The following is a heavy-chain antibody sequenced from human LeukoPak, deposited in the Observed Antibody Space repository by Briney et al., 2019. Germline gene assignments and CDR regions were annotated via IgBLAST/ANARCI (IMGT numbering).Heavy chain of an antibody. CDR2: ISAYNGNT. CDR3: ARDTDIVVVPAARLYYYYGMNV. D-gene: IGHD2-2*01. J-gene: IGHJ6*04. V-gene: IGHV1-18*04. Sequence: ASVKVSCKASGYTFTSYGISWVRQAPGQGLEWMGWISAYNGNTNYAQKLQGRVIMTTDTSTSTAYMELRSLRSDDTAVYYCARDTDIVVVPAARLYYYYGMNVWGKGTTVTVSS. CDR1: GYTFTSYG.